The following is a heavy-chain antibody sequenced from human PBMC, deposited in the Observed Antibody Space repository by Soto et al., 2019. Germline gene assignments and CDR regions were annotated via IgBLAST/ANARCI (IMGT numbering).Heavy chain of an antibody. CDR3: AILGTYYFDNSDNYFDF. V-gene: IGHV1-3*05. Sequence: QVQLVQSGAEEMKPGASMKVSCKASGYTLTRYSIHWVRQAPGQRLEWMGWINAGNGNTKFSQKFQGRVTITRDTSASTADMELRGLRSEDTDVYYCAILGTYYFDNSDNYFDFWGQGTLVTVSS. CDR2: INAGNGNT. CDR1: GYTLTRYS. J-gene: IGHJ4*02. D-gene: IGHD3-22*01.